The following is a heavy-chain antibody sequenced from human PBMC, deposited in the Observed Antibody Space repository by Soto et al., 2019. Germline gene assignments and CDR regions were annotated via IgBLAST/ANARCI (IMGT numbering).Heavy chain of an antibody. CDR1: GFTFSYAW. J-gene: IGHJ4*02. Sequence: GGSLRLSCAASGFTFSYAWMNWVRQAPGKGLEWVGRIKNKAEGGTTDYAAPVKGRFTISRDESKNTLYLQMNSLKTEDTAVYYCTTEVRLSSHDDYWGQGTLVTVSS. V-gene: IGHV3-15*01. CDR3: TTEVRLSSHDDY. D-gene: IGHD5-12*01. CDR2: IKNKAEGGTT.